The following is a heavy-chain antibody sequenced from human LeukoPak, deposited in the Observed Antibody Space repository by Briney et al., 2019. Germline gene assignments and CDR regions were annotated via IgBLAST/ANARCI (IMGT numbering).Heavy chain of an antibody. J-gene: IGHJ3*02. CDR2: ISTSSIYI. D-gene: IGHD2-8*02. Sequence: TGGSLRLSCAASGFTFSSYTMNWVRQAPGKGLEWVSSISTSSIYIYYADSVKGRFTISRDNAKNSLYLQMNSLRVEDTAVYFCARDSTGWQADSFDIWGQGTMVTVSS. CDR1: GFTFSSYT. CDR3: ARDSTGWQADSFDI. V-gene: IGHV3-21*01.